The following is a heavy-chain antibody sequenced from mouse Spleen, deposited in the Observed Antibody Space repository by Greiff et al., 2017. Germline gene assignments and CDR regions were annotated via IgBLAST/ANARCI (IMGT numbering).Heavy chain of an antibody. V-gene: IGHV1-52*01. CDR3: ARDDDGYLDY. Sequence: QVQLQQPGAELVRPGSSVKLSCKASGYTFTSYWMHWVKQRPIQGLEWIGNIDPSDSETHYNQKFKDKATLTVDKSSSTAYMQLSSLTSEDSAVYYCARDDDGYLDYWGQGTTLTVSS. CDR2: IDPSDSET. CDR1: GYTFTSYW. J-gene: IGHJ2*01. D-gene: IGHD2-3*01.